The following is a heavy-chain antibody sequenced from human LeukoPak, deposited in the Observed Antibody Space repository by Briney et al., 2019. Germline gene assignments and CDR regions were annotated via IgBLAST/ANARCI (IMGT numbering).Heavy chain of an antibody. Sequence: GGSLRLSCAASGFTVSSNYMSWVRQAPGKGLEWVSAISGSGGSTYYADSVKGRFTISRDNSKNTLYLHMNSLRAEDTAVYYCAKDHTPYEDYSDYDCWGQGALVTVSS. CDR1: GFTVSSNY. J-gene: IGHJ4*02. D-gene: IGHD5-12*01. CDR3: AKDHTPYEDYSDYDC. V-gene: IGHV3-23*01. CDR2: ISGSGGST.